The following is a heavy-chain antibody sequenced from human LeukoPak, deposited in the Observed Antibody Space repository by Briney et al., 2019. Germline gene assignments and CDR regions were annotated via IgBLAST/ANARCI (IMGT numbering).Heavy chain of an antibody. D-gene: IGHD3-10*01. CDR1: GFTFSSYS. J-gene: IGHJ4*02. V-gene: IGHV3-48*04. Sequence: GGSLRLSCAASGFTFSSYSMNWVRQAPGKGLEWVSYISSSSSTIYYADSVKGRFTISRDNAKNSLYLQMNSLRAEDTAVYYCSSITMVRGVYFDYWGQGTLVTVSS. CDR2: ISSSSSTI. CDR3: SSITMVRGVYFDY.